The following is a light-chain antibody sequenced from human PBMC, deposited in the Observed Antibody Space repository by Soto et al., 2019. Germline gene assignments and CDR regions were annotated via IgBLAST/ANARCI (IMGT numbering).Light chain of an antibody. CDR1: QSVNSYS. V-gene: IGKV3-20*01. Sequence: EIVLTQSPGTLSLSPGERATLSCRASQSVNSYSLAWYQRKPGQPPRLLLWCASNRATDIPYRVSGSGSGTDFTLTSTSREPEDFAVYYCQQYGSSPPTFGQGARVEVK. J-gene: IGKJ1*01. CDR2: CAS. CDR3: QQYGSSPPT.